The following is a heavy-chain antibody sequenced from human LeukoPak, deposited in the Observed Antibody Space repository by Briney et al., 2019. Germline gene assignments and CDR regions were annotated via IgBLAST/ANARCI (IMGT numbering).Heavy chain of an antibody. CDR2: IYYSGST. V-gene: IGHV4-31*03. J-gene: IGHJ6*02. Sequence: SETLSLTCTVSGGSISSGGYYWSWIRQHPGKGLEWIGYIYYSGSTYYNPSLKSRVTISVDTSKNQFSLKLSSVTAADTAVYYCARAPLRTYYYGSGSYPYYYYGMDVWGQGTTVTVSS. D-gene: IGHD3-10*01. CDR3: ARAPLRTYYYGSGSYPYYYYGMDV. CDR1: GGSISSGGYY.